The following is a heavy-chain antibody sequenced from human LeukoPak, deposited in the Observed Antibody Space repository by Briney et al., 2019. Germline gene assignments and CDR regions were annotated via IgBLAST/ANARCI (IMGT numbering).Heavy chain of an antibody. CDR2: IYTSGST. CDR3: ARRTFGGVIAY. V-gene: IGHV4-4*07. CDR1: GGSISSYY. Sequence: SETLSLTCTVSGGSISSYYWSWIRQPPGKGLEWIGRIYTSGSTNYNPSLKSRVTMSVDTSKNQFAPRLSSVTAADTAVYYCARRTFGGVIAYWGQGTLVTVSS. J-gene: IGHJ4*02. D-gene: IGHD3-16*02.